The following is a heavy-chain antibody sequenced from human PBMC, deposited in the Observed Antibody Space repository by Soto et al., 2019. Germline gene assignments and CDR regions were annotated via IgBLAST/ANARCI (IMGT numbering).Heavy chain of an antibody. D-gene: IGHD5-12*01. V-gene: IGHV4-39*01. CDR3: ARHIYESRLNDAFDI. J-gene: IGHJ3*02. CDR2: IYYSGST. Sequence: SETLSLTCTVSGGSISSSSYYWGWIRQPPGKGLEWIGSIYYSGSTYYNPSLKSRVTISVDTSKNQFSLKLSSVTAADTAVYYCARHIYESRLNDAFDIWGQGTMVTVSS. CDR1: GGSISSSSYY.